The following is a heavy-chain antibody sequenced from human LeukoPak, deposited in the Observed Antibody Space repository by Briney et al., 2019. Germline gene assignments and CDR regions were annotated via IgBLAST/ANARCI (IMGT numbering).Heavy chain of an antibody. CDR1: GFTFSSHG. CDR2: ISGTGGDT. D-gene: IGHD2-21*01. V-gene: IGHV3-23*01. CDR3: AKIGVIGRSYFDY. Sequence: GGSLRLSCAASGFTFSSHGMSWVRQAPGRGPEWVSSISGTGGDTYYTDSVKGRYSVSRDNSKTTLYLQMNSLRVEDSAVYYCAKIGVIGRSYFDYWGQGTLVTASS. J-gene: IGHJ4*02.